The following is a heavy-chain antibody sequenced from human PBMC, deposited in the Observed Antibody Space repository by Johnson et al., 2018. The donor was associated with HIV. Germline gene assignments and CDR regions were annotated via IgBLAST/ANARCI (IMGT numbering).Heavy chain of an antibody. CDR1: GFTFSNAW. J-gene: IGHJ3*02. V-gene: IGHV3-15*01. D-gene: IGHD3-22*01. Sequence: SGGGLVKPGGSLRLSCAASGFTFSNAWMSWVRQRQAPGKGLEWVGRIKSETDGGTTDSAAPVKGRFTISRDDSKNTLYLQMNSLKTEDTAVYYCRSWGSSGYYAPFYHDAFDIWGQGTMVTVSS. CDR2: IKSETDGGTT. CDR3: RSWGSSGYYAPFYHDAFDI.